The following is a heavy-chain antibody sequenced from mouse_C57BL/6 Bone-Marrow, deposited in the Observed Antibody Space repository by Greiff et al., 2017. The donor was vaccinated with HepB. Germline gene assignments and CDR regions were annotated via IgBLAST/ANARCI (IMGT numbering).Heavy chain of an antibody. Sequence: EVKLMESGEGLVKPGGSLKLSCAASGFTFSSYAMSWVRQTPEKRLEWVAYISSGGDYIYYADTVKGRFTISRDNARNTLYLQMSSLKSEDTAMYYCTREGSTIVNYEGFAYWGQGTLVTVSA. CDR1: GFTFSSYA. CDR3: TREGSTIVNYEGFAY. D-gene: IGHD2-5*01. V-gene: IGHV5-9-1*02. J-gene: IGHJ3*01. CDR2: ISSGGDYI.